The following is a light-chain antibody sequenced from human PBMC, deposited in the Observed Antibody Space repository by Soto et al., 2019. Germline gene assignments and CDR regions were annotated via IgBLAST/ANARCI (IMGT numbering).Light chain of an antibody. J-gene: IGKJ4*01. CDR2: WAS. Sequence: DSVMTETQDSLAVSLGERGTINCKSSQSDFYCSNNRNYLAWFQQKPGQPPKLLIYWASTRDSGVPDRFSCSGSGTDFTLTISVLHADDVAFYYCQQYYNTPLTFGGGTKVDI. CDR3: QQYYNTPLT. V-gene: IGKV4-1*01. CDR1: QSDFYCSNNRNY.